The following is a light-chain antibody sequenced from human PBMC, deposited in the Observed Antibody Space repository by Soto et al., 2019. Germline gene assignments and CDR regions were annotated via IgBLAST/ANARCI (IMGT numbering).Light chain of an antibody. J-gene: IGLJ1*01. Sequence: QSAQTQPRSVSGSPGQSVIISCTGTSSDVGGYNYVSWYQQHPGKAPKLMIYDVGKRPSGVPDRFSGSKSGNTASLTISGLQADDEADYYCCSYAGSYTLYVFGTGTKVTVL. CDR3: CSYAGSYTLYV. CDR1: SSDVGGYNY. V-gene: IGLV2-11*01. CDR2: DVG.